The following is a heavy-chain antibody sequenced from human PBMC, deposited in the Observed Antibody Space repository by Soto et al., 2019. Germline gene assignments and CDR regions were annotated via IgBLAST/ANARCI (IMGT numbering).Heavy chain of an antibody. V-gene: IGHV1-2*04. CDR2: INPNSGGT. CDR1: GYTFTGYY. CDR3: ARDKGHNWNVLGAFDI. Sequence: QVQLVQSGAEVKKPGASVKVSCKASGYTFTGYYMHWVRQAPGQGLEWMGWINPNSGGTNYAQKIQGWVTMTRDTSISTAYMELSRLRSDDTAVYYCARDKGHNWNVLGAFDIWGQGTMVTVSS. J-gene: IGHJ3*02. D-gene: IGHD1-20*01.